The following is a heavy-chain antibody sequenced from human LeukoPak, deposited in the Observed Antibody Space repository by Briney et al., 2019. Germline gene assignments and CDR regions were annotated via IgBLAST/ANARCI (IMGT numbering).Heavy chain of an antibody. J-gene: IGHJ4*02. CDR1: GYTFTSYY. CDR2: INPSGGST. V-gene: IGHV1-46*01. CDR3: ARDPAGITGTTWVFDY. D-gene: IGHD1-20*01. Sequence: GASVKVSCTASGYTFTSYYMHWVRQAPGQGLEWMGIINPSGGSTSYAQKFQGRVTMTRDTSTSTVYMELSSLRSEDTAVYYCARDPAGITGTTWVFDYWGQGTLVTVSS.